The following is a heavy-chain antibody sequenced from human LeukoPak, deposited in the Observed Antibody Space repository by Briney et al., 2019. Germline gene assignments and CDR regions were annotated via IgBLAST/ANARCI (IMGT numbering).Heavy chain of an antibody. D-gene: IGHD3-9*01. CDR2: INSDGSST. CDR3: ARDYDILTGYYSSCFVY. V-gene: IGHV3-74*01. CDR1: GFTFSSYW. J-gene: IGHJ4*02. Sequence: GGSLRLSCAASGFTFSSYWMHWVRQAPGEGLVWVSRINSDGSSTSYADSVKGRFTISRDNAKNTLYLQMNSLRAEDTAVYYCARDYDILTGYYSSCFVYWGQGTLVTVSS.